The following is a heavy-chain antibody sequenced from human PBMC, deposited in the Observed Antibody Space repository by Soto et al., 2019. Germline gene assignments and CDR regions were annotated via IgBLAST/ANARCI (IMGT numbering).Heavy chain of an antibody. Sequence: EVQLVESGGGLIQPGGSLRLSCAASGFTFSSYEMNWVRQAPGKGLEWVSYISSGGSTVYYADSVKGRFTISRDNAKNSLYLQMNSRRAEDTAVYYCARDYYDSSGYYYGWGQGTLVTVSS. CDR1: GFTFSSYE. J-gene: IGHJ4*02. D-gene: IGHD3-22*01. CDR3: ARDYYDSSGYYYG. V-gene: IGHV3-48*03. CDR2: ISSGGSTV.